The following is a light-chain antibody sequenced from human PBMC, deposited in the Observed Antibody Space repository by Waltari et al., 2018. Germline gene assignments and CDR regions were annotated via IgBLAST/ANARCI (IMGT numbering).Light chain of an antibody. Sequence: DIQMTQSPSSLSASVGDRVTITCRASQGISNYLAWYQQQPGKVPKLLIYAASTLQSGVPSRFSGGVSGTDFTLTISSLQPEDVSTYYCQKYNNALFAFGPGTKVDIK. V-gene: IGKV1-27*01. CDR2: AAS. J-gene: IGKJ3*01. CDR1: QGISNY. CDR3: QKYNNALFA.